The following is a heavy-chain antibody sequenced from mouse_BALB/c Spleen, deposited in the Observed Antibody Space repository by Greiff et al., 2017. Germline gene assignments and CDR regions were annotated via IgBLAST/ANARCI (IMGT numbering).Heavy chain of an antibody. D-gene: IGHD2-2*01. CDR3: ARREYGYDGGFAY. Sequence: VQLQQSGAELVKPGASVKLSCTASGFNIKDTYMHWVKQRPEQGLEWIGRIDPANGNTKYDPKFQGKATITADTSSNTAYLQLSSLTSEDTAVYYCARREYGYDGGFAYWGQGTLVTVSA. CDR1: GFNIKDTY. J-gene: IGHJ3*01. CDR2: IDPANGNT. V-gene: IGHV14-3*02.